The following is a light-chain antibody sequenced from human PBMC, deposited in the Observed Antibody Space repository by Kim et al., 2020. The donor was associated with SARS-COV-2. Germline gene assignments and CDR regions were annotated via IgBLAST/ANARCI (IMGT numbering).Light chain of an antibody. Sequence: SASVGDRVTITCRTSQSINSYLNWYQQKPGEAPRLLLYAASSLRNGVPSRFSGSGSGTDFTLTNSSLQPEDFATYYCQQSYSTPYTFGQGTKLEI. CDR1: QSINSY. CDR2: AAS. CDR3: QQSYSTPYT. J-gene: IGKJ2*01. V-gene: IGKV1-39*01.